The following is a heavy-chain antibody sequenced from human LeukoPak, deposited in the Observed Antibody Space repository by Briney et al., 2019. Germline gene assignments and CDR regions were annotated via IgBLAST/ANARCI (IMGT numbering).Heavy chain of an antibody. V-gene: IGHV4-34*01. D-gene: IGHD6-13*01. Sequence: SETLSLTCAVYGGSFSGYYWSWIRQPPGKGLEWIGEINHSGSTNYNPSLKSRVIISVDTSKNQFSLKLSSVTAADTAVYYCARVWSSSWSFFDYWGQGTLVTVSS. J-gene: IGHJ4*02. CDR1: GGSFSGYY. CDR2: INHSGST. CDR3: ARVWSSSWSFFDY.